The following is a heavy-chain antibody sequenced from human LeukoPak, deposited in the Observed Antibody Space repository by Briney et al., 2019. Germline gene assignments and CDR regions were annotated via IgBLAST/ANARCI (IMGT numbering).Heavy chain of an antibody. V-gene: IGHV4-34*01. CDR2: INHSGST. Sequence: SETLSLTCAVYGGSFSGYYWSWIRQPPGKGLEWIGEINHSGSTNYHPSLKSRVTISVDTSKNQFSLKLSSVTAADTAVYYCARGPFIVVVPAARAGYYYYGMDVWGQGTTVTVSS. CDR3: ARGPFIVVVPAARAGYYYYGMDV. D-gene: IGHD2-2*01. J-gene: IGHJ6*02. CDR1: GGSFSGYY.